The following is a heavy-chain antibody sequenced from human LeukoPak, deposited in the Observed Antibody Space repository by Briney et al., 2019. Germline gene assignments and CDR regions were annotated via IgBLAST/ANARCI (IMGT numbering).Heavy chain of an antibody. CDR1: GFTFSSYT. CDR3: AKDGGLWVSAHWGDS. Sequence: GRSLRLSCAASGFTFSSYTMSWVRQAPGKGLEWVSTITTSDGNTYYADSVKGRFTVSRDNSKNTLYLQMNSLRAEDTAVYYCAKDGGLWVSAHWGDSWGRGTLVTVSS. D-gene: IGHD7-27*01. CDR2: ITTSDGNT. V-gene: IGHV3-23*01. J-gene: IGHJ4*02.